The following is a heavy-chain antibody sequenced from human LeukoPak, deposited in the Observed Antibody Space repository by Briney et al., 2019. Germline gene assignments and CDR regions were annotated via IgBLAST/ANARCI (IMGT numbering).Heavy chain of an antibody. V-gene: IGHV3-23*01. Sequence: SGGSLRLSCVASGFTFRAHAMNWVRQAPGKGLEWVSAIDGGGTTTLYADSVKGRLSISRDNSKNTLYLEIHSLRANDTALYYCARGESYYFGSGSLFDRWGQGTLVAVSS. CDR1: GFTFRAHA. D-gene: IGHD3-10*01. CDR3: ARGESYYFGSGSLFDR. J-gene: IGHJ4*02. CDR2: IDGGGTTT.